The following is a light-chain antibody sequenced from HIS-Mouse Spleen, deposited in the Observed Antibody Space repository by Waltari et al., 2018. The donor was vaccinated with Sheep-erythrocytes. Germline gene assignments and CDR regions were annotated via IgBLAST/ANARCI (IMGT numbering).Light chain of an antibody. CDR2: EGS. CDR1: SSDVGSYNL. J-gene: IGLJ3*02. Sequence: QSALTQPASVSGSPGPSITISCTGTSSDVGSYNLVSWYQRHPGKAPKLMIYEGSKRPSGVSNRCSGSKSGNTASLTVSGLQAEDEADYYCCSYAGSSTPWVFGGGTKLTVL. CDR3: CSYAGSSTPWV. V-gene: IGLV2-23*01.